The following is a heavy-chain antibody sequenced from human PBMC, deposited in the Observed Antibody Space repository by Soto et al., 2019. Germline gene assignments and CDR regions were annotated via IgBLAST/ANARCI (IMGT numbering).Heavy chain of an antibody. V-gene: IGHV1-3*01. CDR2: VNAGDGYT. CDR3: ARDYYYDTSGHFDY. D-gene: IGHD3-22*01. J-gene: IGHJ4*02. Sequence: ASVKVSCKASGYTFTSYAMHWLRQAPGQSLEWLGWVNAGDGYTRYSQKLQGRIRITWDTSANTAYIELNSLRSEDTAVYFCARDYYYDTSGHFDYWGQGTLVTVSS. CDR1: GYTFTSYA.